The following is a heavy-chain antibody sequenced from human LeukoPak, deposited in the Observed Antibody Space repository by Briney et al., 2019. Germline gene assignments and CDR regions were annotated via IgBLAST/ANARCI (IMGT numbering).Heavy chain of an antibody. D-gene: IGHD2-15*01. CDR2: IYSGGST. J-gene: IGHJ3*02. CDR1: GFTVSSNH. CDR3: ARALWYCSGGSCWTDAFDI. Sequence: GGSLRLSCAASGFTVSSNHMSWVRQAPGKGLEWVSVIYSGGSTYYADSVKGRFTISRDNSKNTLYLQMNSLRAEDTAVYYCARALWYCSGGSCWTDAFDIWGQGTMVTVSS. V-gene: IGHV3-66*01.